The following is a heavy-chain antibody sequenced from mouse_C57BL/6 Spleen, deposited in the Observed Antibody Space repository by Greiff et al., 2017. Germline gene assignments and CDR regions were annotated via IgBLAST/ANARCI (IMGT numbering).Heavy chain of an antibody. D-gene: IGHD2-1*01. CDR1: GYTFTSYW. V-gene: IGHV1-69*01. J-gene: IGHJ2*01. CDR3: AKKGSGNNRDYFEC. CDR2: IDPSDSYT. Sequence: QVQLQQPGAELVMPGASVKLSCKASGYTFTSYWMHWVKQRPGQGLEWIGEIDPSDSYTNYNQKFKGKSTLTVDKSSSTAYMQLSSLTSEDSAVYYCAKKGSGNNRDYFECWGQGATLTVSS.